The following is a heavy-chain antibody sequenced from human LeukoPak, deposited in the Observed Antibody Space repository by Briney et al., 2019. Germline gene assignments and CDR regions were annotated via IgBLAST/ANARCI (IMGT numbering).Heavy chain of an antibody. J-gene: IGHJ4*02. CDR2: ISGSGGST. V-gene: IGHV3-23*01. CDR1: GFTFSSYA. D-gene: IGHD6-13*01. Sequence: GESLKISCAASGFTFSSYAMSWVRQAPGKGLEWVSAISGSGGSTYYADSVKGRFTISRDNSKNTLYLQMNSLRAEDTAVYYCALPIAAAGTVDYWGQGTLVTVSS. CDR3: ALPIAAAGTVDY.